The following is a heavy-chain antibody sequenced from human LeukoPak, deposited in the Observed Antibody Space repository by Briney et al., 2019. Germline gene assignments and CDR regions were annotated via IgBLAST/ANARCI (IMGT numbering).Heavy chain of an antibody. CDR1: GYTFTGYY. Sequence: ASVKVSCKASGYTFTGYYMHWVRQAPGQGLEWMGWINPNSGGTNYAQKSQGRVTMTRDTSISTAYMELSRLRSDDTAVYHCARALYYYDSSGYYFEYFQHWGQGTLVTVSS. D-gene: IGHD3-22*01. CDR3: ARALYYYDSSGYYFEYFQH. CDR2: INPNSGGT. V-gene: IGHV1-2*02. J-gene: IGHJ1*01.